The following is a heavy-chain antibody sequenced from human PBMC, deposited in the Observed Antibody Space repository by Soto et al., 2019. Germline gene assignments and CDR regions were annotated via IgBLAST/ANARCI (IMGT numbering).Heavy chain of an antibody. CDR3: TRDPITNGYGMDV. CDR2: ISDGGST. CDR1: VFTVSTNY. D-gene: IGHD1-20*01. V-gene: IGHV3-53*01. Sequence: PVGSLRLSCASSVFTVSTNYMSCVRQSPGKGLEWVSVISDGGSTDNADSVKGRFTISRDNYKNTLYLQMKSLRVEDTAVYYCTRDPITNGYGMDVWGQGTTVTVSS. J-gene: IGHJ6*02.